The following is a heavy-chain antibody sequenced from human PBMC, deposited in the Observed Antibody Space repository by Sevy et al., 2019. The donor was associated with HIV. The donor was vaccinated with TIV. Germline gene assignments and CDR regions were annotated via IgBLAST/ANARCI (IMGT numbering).Heavy chain of an antibody. CDR3: ARQDPTIFGVVSYGMDV. CDR1: GGSISSYY. V-gene: IGHV4-59*01. J-gene: IGHJ6*02. Sequence: SETLSLTCTVSGGSISSYYWSWIRQPPGKGLEWIGHIYYSGSTNYNPSLKSRVTISVDTSKNQFSLKLSSVTAADTAVYYCARQDPTIFGVVSYGMDVWGQWTTVTVSS. CDR2: IYYSGST. D-gene: IGHD3-3*01.